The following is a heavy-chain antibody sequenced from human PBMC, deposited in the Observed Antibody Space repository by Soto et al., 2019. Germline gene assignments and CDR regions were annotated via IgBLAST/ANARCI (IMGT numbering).Heavy chain of an antibody. CDR2: FSHSGST. D-gene: IGHD6-13*01. Sequence: TSDTLSLTWAVSGGSISSGGYSWSWIRQPPGKGLEWIGYFSHSGSTYYNPSLKSRVTISVDTSKNQFSLKLSSVTAADTAVYYCARLVGIAAAGTDRSSFDYWGQGTLVTVSS. J-gene: IGHJ4*02. V-gene: IGHV4-30-2*05. CDR1: GGSISSGGYS. CDR3: ARLVGIAAAGTDRSSFDY.